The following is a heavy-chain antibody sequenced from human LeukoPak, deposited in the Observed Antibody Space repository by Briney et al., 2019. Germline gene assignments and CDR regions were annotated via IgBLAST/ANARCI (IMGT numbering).Heavy chain of an antibody. CDR2: IKQDGSEK. CDR1: GFTFSSYW. J-gene: IGHJ4*02. CDR3: ARDIGYSYGYGFDY. V-gene: IGHV3-7*01. Sequence: GSLRLSCAASGFTFSSYWMSWVRQAPGKGLEWVANIKQDGSEKYYVDSVKGRFTISRDNAKNSLYLQMNSLRAEDTAVYYCARDIGYSYGYGFDYWGQGTLVTVSS. D-gene: IGHD5-18*01.